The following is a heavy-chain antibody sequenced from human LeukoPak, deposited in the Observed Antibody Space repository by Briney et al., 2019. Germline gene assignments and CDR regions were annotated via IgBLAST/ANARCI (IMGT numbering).Heavy chain of an antibody. CDR1: GGSISSYY. CDR2: IYYSGST. CDR3: ARGSAVTTLGAFDI. V-gene: IGHV4-59*01. D-gene: IGHD4-11*01. J-gene: IGHJ3*02. Sequence: SETLSLTCTVSGGSISSYYWSWIRQPPGKGLEWIGYIYYSGSTNYNPSLKSRVAISVDTSKNQFSLKLSPVTAADTAVYYCARGSAVTTLGAFDIWGQGTMVTVSS.